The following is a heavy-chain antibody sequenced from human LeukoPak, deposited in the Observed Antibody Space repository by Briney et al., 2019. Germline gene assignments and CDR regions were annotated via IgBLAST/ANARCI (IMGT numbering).Heavy chain of an antibody. CDR3: ARCPYSYDSSVAFDI. J-gene: IGHJ3*02. V-gene: IGHV4-4*07. CDR1: GGSISSYY. D-gene: IGHD3-22*01. CDR2: IPSNGST. Sequence: SETLSLTCTVSGGSISSYYWNWIRQPPGKGLEWIGCIPSNGSTKYNPSPKSRGTITVETSKTQFSLNLSCVTAADTAVYFCARCPYSYDSSVAFDIWGEGTMVTVSS.